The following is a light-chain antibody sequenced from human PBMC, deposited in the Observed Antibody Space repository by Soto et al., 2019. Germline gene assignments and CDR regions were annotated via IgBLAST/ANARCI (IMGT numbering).Light chain of an antibody. J-gene: IGLJ1*01. Sequence: QCVLTRPPSVSGAAGQGVTISCTGSSSNIGAGYDVHWYQQLPGTAPKLLIYGNSNRPSGVPDRFSGSKSGTSASLAITGLQAEDEADYYCQSYDSSLSRVFGTGTKVTVL. CDR3: QSYDSSLSRV. V-gene: IGLV1-40*01. CDR1: SSNIGAGYD. CDR2: GNS.